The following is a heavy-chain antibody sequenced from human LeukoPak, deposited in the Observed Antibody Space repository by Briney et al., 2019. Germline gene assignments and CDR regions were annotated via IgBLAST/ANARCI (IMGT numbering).Heavy chain of an antibody. D-gene: IGHD6-6*01. CDR2: IRYDGSNK. CDR3: ARESFAARWD. V-gene: IGHV3-30*02. Sequence: PGGSLRLSCGASGFTFSSYWMHWVRQAPGKGLEWVAFIRYDGSNKYYADSVKGRFTISRDNSKNTLYLQMNSLRAEDTAVYYCARESFAARWDWGQGTLVTVSS. J-gene: IGHJ4*02. CDR1: GFTFSSYW.